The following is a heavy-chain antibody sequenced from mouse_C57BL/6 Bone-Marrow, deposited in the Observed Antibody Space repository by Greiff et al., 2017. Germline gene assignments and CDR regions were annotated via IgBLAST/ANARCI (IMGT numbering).Heavy chain of an antibody. V-gene: IGHV5-6*01. J-gene: IGHJ2*01. CDR1: GFTFSSYG. D-gene: IGHD1-1*01. Sequence: EVQLQESGGDLVKPGGSLKLSCAASGFTFSSYGMSWVRQTPDKRLEWVATISSGGSYTYYPDSVKGRFTISRDNAKNTLYLQMSSLKSEDTAMYYCARIYYGSSFTGDYWGQGTTLTVSS. CDR2: ISSGGSYT. CDR3: ARIYYGSSFTGDY.